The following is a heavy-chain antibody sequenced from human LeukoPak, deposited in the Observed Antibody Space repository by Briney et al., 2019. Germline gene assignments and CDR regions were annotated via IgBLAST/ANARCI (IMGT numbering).Heavy chain of an antibody. CDR1: GHTFTSYY. CDR2: INPSGGST. D-gene: IGHD4-17*01. CDR3: ARARRVTTVTSHLVY. Sequence: GASVKVSCKASGHTFTSYYMHWVRQAPGQGLEWMGIINPSGGSTSYAQKFQGRVTMTRDTSTSTVYMELSSLRSEDTAVYYCARARRVTTVTSHLVYWGQGTLVTVSS. V-gene: IGHV1-46*01. J-gene: IGHJ4*02.